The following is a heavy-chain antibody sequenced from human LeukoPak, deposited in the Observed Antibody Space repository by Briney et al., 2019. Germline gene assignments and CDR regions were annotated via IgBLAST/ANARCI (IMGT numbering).Heavy chain of an antibody. CDR1: GYTFTSYG. J-gene: IGHJ4*02. CDR3: ARDRRYYYDSSGYPYFDY. Sequence: ASVKVSCKASGYTFTSYGISWVRQAPGQGLEWMGWISAYNGNTNYAQKLQGRVTMTTDTSTSTAYMELRSLSSDDTAVYYCARDRRYYYDSSGYPYFDYWGQGTLVTVSS. V-gene: IGHV1-18*01. CDR2: ISAYNGNT. D-gene: IGHD3-22*01.